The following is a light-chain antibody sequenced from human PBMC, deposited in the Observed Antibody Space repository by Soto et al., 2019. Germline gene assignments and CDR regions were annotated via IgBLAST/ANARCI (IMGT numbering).Light chain of an antibody. Sequence: IVLPQSPVTLSLSPGEGATFSCRPSQSVTSNYLAWYQQKPGQAPRLLIYGAFKRATGIPDRFSGSGSGTDFTLTISRMETKDFAVYCCKQYGSSPSTFGKGTKVDIK. J-gene: IGKJ1*01. CDR2: GAF. CDR3: KQYGSSPST. V-gene: IGKV3-20*01. CDR1: QSVTSNY.